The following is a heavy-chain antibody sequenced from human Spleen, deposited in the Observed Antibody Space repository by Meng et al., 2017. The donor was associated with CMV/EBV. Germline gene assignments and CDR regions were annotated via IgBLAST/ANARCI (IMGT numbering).Heavy chain of an antibody. D-gene: IGHD4-17*01. J-gene: IGHJ1*01. Sequence: ASVKVSCKASGYTFIGYRLHWVRQAPGQGLEWMGWINPNSGGTNYAQKFQGRVTITADKSTSTAYMELSSLRSEDTAVYYCARGRYGDYADWGQGTLVTVSS. CDR2: INPNSGGT. V-gene: IGHV1-2*02. CDR3: ARGRYGDYAD. CDR1: GYTFIGYR.